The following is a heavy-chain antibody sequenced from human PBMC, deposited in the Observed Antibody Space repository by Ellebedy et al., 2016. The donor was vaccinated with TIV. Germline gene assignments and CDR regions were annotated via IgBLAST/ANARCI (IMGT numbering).Heavy chain of an antibody. V-gene: IGHV5-51*01. CDR3: ARLQSSMVGATVPDS. J-gene: IGHJ4*02. CDR1: GYIFTDYW. CDR2: IDPDDSDT. Sequence: GGSLKISCAASGYIFTDYWVAWVRQTPGLGLEWMGIIDPDDSDTRYSPSFQGQVTISGDRSSSSTYLQWSSLRASDTAIYYCARLQSSMVGATVPDSWGQGTQVIVSS. D-gene: IGHD1-26*01.